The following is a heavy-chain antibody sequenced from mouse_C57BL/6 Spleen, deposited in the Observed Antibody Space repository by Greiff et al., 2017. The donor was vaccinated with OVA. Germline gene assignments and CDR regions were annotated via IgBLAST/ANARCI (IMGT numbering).Heavy chain of an antibody. CDR1: GYTFTSYW. Sequence: QVQLQQPGTELVKPGASVKLSCKASGYTFTSYWMHWVKQRPGQGLEWIGNINPSNGGTNYNEKFKSKATLTVDKSSSTAYMQLSSLTSEDSAVYYCAREPATTVVATPAWFAYWGQGTLVTVSA. D-gene: IGHD1-1*01. V-gene: IGHV1-53*01. CDR2: INPSNGGT. CDR3: AREPATTVVATPAWFAY. J-gene: IGHJ3*01.